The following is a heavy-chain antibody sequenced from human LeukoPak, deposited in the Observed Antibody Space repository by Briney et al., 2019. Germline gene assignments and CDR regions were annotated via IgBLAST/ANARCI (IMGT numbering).Heavy chain of an antibody. Sequence: GGSLRPSCAASGFTFSDYYMSWIRQAPGKGLEWVSAISESGDTTFYADSVKGRFTTSRDNSKNTLYLQMNSLRAEDTAVYYCKVGSRTRAVAFDFWGQGTLVTVSS. J-gene: IGHJ4*02. CDR2: ISESGDTT. CDR1: GFTFSDYY. CDR3: KVGSRTRAVAFDF. V-gene: IGHV3-23*01. D-gene: IGHD1-26*01.